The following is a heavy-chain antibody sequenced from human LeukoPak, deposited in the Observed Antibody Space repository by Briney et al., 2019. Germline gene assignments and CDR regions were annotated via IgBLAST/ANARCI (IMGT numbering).Heavy chain of an antibody. J-gene: IGHJ6*03. CDR1: GFTFSSYW. V-gene: IGHV3-74*01. Sequence: GGSLRLSCAASGFTFSSYWMHWVRQAPGKGMVWVSRINSDGSSTSYADSVKGRFTISRDNAKNTLYLQMNSLRAEDTAVYYCARDLQTGYSYGYSYYYYMDVWGKGTTVTVSS. CDR3: ARDLQTGYSYGYSYYYYMDV. D-gene: IGHD5-18*01. CDR2: INSDGSST.